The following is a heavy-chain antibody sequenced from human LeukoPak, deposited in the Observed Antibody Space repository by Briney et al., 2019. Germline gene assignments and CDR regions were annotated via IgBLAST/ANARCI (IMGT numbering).Heavy chain of an antibody. V-gene: IGHV4-34*01. D-gene: IGHD3-10*01. CDR1: GGSFNYY. J-gene: IGHJ4*02. CDR3: ARGSHRAWEVLLD. Sequence: SETLSLTCAVYGGSFNYYWSWIRQPPGKGLEWIGDINQSGITNYDPSLKSRVTISIDTSKNQLSLKVTSVTAADTAVYYCARGSHRAWEVLLDWGQGTLVTVSP. CDR2: INQSGIT.